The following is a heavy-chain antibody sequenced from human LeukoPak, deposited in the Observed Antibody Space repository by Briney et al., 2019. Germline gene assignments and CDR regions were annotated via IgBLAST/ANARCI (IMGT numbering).Heavy chain of an antibody. CDR1: GFTFSSYA. CDR2: ISDSGGST. V-gene: IGHV3-23*01. Sequence: PGGSLRLSCASSGFTFSSYAMSWVRQAPGKGLEWVSAISDSGGSTYYADSVKGRFTISRDNSKNTLYLQMNSLRAEDTAVYYCAKDHPELERPPIVVVPAATDDYWGQGTLVTVSS. J-gene: IGHJ4*02. CDR3: AKDHPELERPPIVVVPAATDDY. D-gene: IGHD2-2*01.